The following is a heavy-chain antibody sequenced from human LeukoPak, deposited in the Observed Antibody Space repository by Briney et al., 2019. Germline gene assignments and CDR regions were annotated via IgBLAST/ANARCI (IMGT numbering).Heavy chain of an antibody. CDR1: GFTVSSNY. D-gene: IGHD5-24*01. Sequence: GGSLRLSCAASGFTVSSNYMSWSGRPQGKGRRGVANIKQDGSKKSYVDSVKGRFTISRDNAKNSLYLQMNSLRAEDTAIYYCTRVGYIDEGIDYWGQGTLVTVSS. V-gene: IGHV3-7*04. J-gene: IGHJ4*02. CDR3: TRVGYIDEGIDY. CDR2: IKQDGSKK.